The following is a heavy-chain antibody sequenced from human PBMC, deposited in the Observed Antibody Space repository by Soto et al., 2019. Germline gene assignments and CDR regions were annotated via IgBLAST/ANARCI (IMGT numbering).Heavy chain of an antibody. J-gene: IGHJ6*02. CDR2: IYYGGTT. CDR1: GGSMSSGGYS. D-gene: IGHD2-2*02. Sequence: QLQLQESGAGLIKPSQTLSLTCAVSGGSMSSGGYSWSWIRQPPGKGLEWIGYIYYGGTTYYTPSLRSRVTISLDRSNSEVSLTLSSVTAADTATYYCARSCISTSCYKYGMDVWGQGTTVTVSS. CDR3: ARSCISTSCYKYGMDV. V-gene: IGHV4-30-2*01.